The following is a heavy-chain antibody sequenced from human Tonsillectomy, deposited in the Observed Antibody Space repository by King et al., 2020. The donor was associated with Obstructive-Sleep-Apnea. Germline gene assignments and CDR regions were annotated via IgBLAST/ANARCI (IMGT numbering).Heavy chain of an antibody. J-gene: IGHJ5*02. CDR1: GGSISSSSYY. D-gene: IGHD2-15*01. V-gene: IGHV4-39*07. CDR2: IYYSGST. Sequence: QLQESGPGLVKPSETLSLTCTVSGGSISSSSYYWGWIRQPPGKGLEWIGSIYYSGSTYYNLSLKSRVTISVDTSKNQFSLKLGSVTAADTAGYYCAGSRYCSGGSCYWFDPWGQGTLVTVSS. CDR3: AGSRYCSGGSCYWFDP.